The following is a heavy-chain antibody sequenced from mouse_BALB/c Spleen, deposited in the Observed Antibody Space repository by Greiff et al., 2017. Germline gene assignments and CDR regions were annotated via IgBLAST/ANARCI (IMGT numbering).Heavy chain of an antibody. CDR3: KRGGTH. CDR1: GYTFTSYW. D-gene: IGHD3-3*01. J-gene: IGHJ2*01. V-gene: IGHV1-69*02. Sequence: VQLQQPGAELVRPGASVKLSCKASGYTFTSYWINWVKQRPGQGLEWIGNIYPSDSYTNYNQKFKDKATLTVDKSSSTAYMQLSSPTSEDSAVYYCKRGGTHWGQGTTLTVSS. CDR2: IYPSDSYT.